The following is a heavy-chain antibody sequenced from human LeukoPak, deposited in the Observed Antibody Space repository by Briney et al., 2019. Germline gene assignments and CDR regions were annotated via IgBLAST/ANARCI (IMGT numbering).Heavy chain of an antibody. V-gene: IGHV1-2*02. CDR1: GYTLTGYY. CDR3: ARDRGIGRYDAFDI. J-gene: IGHJ3*02. Sequence: ASVKVSCKASGYTLTGYYMHWVRQAPGQGLEWMGWNNPNSGGTNYAQKFQGRVTMTSDTSISTAYMELSRLTSDDTAVYYGARDRGIGRYDAFDIWGQGTMVTVSS. D-gene: IGHD1-26*01. CDR2: NNPNSGGT.